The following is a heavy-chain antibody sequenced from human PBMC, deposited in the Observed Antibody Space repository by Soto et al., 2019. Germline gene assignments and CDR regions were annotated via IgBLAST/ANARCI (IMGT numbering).Heavy chain of an antibody. CDR2: IIPIFGTA. D-gene: IGHD3-10*01. CDR1: GGTFSSYA. CDR3: ARDRRWVRDYYYYGMDV. V-gene: IGHV1-69*01. Sequence: QVQLVQSGAEVKQPGSSVKVSCKASGGTFSSYAISWVRQAPGQGLEWMGGIIPIFGTANYAQKFQGRVTITADESTSTAYMELSSLRAEDTAVYYCARDRRWVRDYYYYGMDVWGQGTTVTVSS. J-gene: IGHJ6*02.